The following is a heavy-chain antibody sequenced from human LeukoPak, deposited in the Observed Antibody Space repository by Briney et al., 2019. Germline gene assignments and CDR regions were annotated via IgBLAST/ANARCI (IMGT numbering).Heavy chain of an antibody. Sequence: GGSLRLSCAASGFTFSSYAMSWVRQAPGKGLEWVSSIFCSGSTTYYADSVKGRFTSSRDNSKNTLYLQMNSLRAEDTAVYYCAKDLVATIGNLDYWGQGTLVTVSS. CDR3: AKDLVATIGNLDY. CDR2: IFCSGSTT. V-gene: IGHV3-23*01. J-gene: IGHJ4*02. D-gene: IGHD5-12*01. CDR1: GFTFSSYA.